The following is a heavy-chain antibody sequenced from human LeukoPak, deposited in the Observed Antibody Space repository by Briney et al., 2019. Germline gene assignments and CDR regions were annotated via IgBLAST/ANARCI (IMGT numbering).Heavy chain of an antibody. CDR1: GYTLTELS. Sequence: ASVKVSCKVSGYTLTELSMHWVRQAPGKGLEWMGGFDPEDGETIYAQKFQGRVTMTEDTSTDTAYMELSSLRSEDTAMYYCARTFKPRLTYDDAFDIWGQGTMVTVSS. CDR3: ARTFKPRLTYDDAFDI. J-gene: IGHJ3*02. CDR2: FDPEDGET. D-gene: IGHD3-22*01. V-gene: IGHV1-24*01.